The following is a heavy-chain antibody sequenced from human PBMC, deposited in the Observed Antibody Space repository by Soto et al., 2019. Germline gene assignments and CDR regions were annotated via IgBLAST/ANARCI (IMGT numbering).Heavy chain of an antibody. D-gene: IGHD2-2*01. CDR3: ASVPDR. Sequence: QLQLQESGSGLVKPSQTLSLTCAVSGGSISSGGYSWSWIRQPPGKGLEWIGYSYHSGSTYYNPSLKSRVTISVDRSDEQSPLQLSSVPAADTGVYYYASVPDRWGQGTLVTV. CDR1: GGSISSGGYS. CDR2: SYHSGST. V-gene: IGHV4-30-2*01. J-gene: IGHJ5*02.